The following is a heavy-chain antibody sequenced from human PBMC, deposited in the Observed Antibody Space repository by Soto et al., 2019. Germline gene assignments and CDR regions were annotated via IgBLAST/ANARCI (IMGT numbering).Heavy chain of an antibody. CDR2: ILVGGST. Sequence: VGSLRLPCAVSGFICSGFDMSWVRQAPGKGLEWVSTILVGGSTHYEDSVKGRFTISRDTSKNTLFLEMNSLRSEDTAVYYCAKDRGLAESGRWSHYYYGMDVWGQGTTVTVS. D-gene: IGHD1-26*01. J-gene: IGHJ6*02. CDR1: GFICSGFD. CDR3: AKDRGLAESGRWSHYYYGMDV. V-gene: IGHV3-23*01.